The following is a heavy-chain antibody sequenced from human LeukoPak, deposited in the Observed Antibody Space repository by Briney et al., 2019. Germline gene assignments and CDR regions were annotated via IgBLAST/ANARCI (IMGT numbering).Heavy chain of an antibody. V-gene: IGHV3-23*01. CDR2: ISGSGGST. CDR3: AKEEDYYGSGSCFDY. Sequence: GGSLRLSCAASGFTFSSYAMNWVRQAPGKGLEWVSAISGSGGSTYYADSVKGRFTISRDNSKNTLYLQMNSLRAEDTAVYYCAKEEDYYGSGSCFDYWGQGTLVTVSS. D-gene: IGHD3-10*01. J-gene: IGHJ4*02. CDR1: GFTFSSYA.